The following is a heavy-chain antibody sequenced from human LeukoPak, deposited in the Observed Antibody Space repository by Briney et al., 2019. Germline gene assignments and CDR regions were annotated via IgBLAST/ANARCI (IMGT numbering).Heavy chain of an antibody. CDR2: IYYSGST. CDR1: GGSISSYY. Sequence: KPSETLSLTCTVSGGSISSYYWSWIRQPPGKGLEWIGDIYYSGSTHYNPSLKSRVTISVDTSKNQFSLKLSSVTAADTAVYYCARVPTYYYGSGSYYNPKSDAFDIWGQGTMVTVSS. V-gene: IGHV4-59*01. D-gene: IGHD3-10*01. CDR3: ARVPTYYYGSGSYYNPKSDAFDI. J-gene: IGHJ3*02.